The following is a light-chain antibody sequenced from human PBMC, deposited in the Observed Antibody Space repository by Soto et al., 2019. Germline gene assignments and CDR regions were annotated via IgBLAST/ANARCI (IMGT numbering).Light chain of an antibody. V-gene: IGKV3-15*01. CDR3: QLYNDWPPQLT. CDR2: GAS. CDR1: HSVSSK. J-gene: IGKJ4*01. Sequence: EIVMTQSPATLSVSVGERATLSCRASHSVSSKLAWYQQKPGQAPRLLIYGASTRATDIPARFSGSGSGTEFTLTISSLQSEDFAVYHCQLYNDWPPQLTFGGGTKVEIK.